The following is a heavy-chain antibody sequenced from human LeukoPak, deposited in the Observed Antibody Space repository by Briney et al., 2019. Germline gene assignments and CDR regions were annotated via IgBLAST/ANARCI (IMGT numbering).Heavy chain of an antibody. V-gene: IGHV1-69*13. Sequence: ASVKVSCKASGGTFSSYAISWVRQAPGQGLEWMGGITPIFGTANYAQKFQGRVTITADESTGTAYMELSSLRSEDTAVYYCARGTAPNGYNVDYWGQGTLVTVSS. J-gene: IGHJ4*02. CDR1: GGTFSSYA. CDR2: ITPIFGTA. CDR3: ARGTAPNGYNVDY. D-gene: IGHD5-24*01.